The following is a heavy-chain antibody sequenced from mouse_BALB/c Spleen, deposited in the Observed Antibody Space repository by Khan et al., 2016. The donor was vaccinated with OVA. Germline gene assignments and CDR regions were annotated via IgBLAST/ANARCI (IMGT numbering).Heavy chain of an antibody. J-gene: IGHJ3*01. D-gene: IGHD4-1*01. CDR1: GFTFSSYS. Sequence: EVKLMESGGDLVKPGGSLKLSCAASGFTFSSYSMSWVRQTPDQRLEWVATISSDGDYTYFPDSVKGRFTISRDNSKNTLNLQMSSLKSEDTALYYCASNLTGSFADWGQGTLVTVSA. V-gene: IGHV5-6*01. CDR2: ISSDGDYT. CDR3: ASNLTGSFAD.